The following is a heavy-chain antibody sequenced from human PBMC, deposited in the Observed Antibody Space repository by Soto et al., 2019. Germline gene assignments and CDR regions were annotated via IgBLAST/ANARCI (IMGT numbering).Heavy chain of an antibody. CDR3: AREEGIAARLSYYYYGMDV. CDR1: GFTFSSYA. J-gene: IGHJ6*02. D-gene: IGHD6-6*01. CDR2: ISYDGSNK. Sequence: QVQLVASGGGVVQPGRSLRLSCAASGFTFSSYAMHWVRQAPGKGLEWVAVISYDGSNKYYADSVKGRFTISRDNSKNTLYLQMNSLRAEDTAVYYCAREEGIAARLSYYYYGMDVWGQGTTVTVSS. V-gene: IGHV3-30-3*01.